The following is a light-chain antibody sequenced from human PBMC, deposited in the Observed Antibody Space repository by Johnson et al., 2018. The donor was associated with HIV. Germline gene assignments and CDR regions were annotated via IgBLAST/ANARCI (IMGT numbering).Light chain of an antibody. V-gene: IGLV1-51*02. Sequence: QSVLTQPPSVSAAPGQKVTISCSGSSSNIGNNCVSWYQQLPGTAPKLLIYENNKRPSGIPDRFSGSKSGTSATLGITGLQTGDEADYYCGTWDNSLSTGGVFGTGTKVTVL. CDR2: ENN. CDR1: SSNIGNNC. CDR3: GTWDNSLSTGGV. J-gene: IGLJ1*01.